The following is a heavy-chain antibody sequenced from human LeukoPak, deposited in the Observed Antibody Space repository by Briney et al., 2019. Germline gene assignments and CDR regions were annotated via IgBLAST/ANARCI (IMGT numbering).Heavy chain of an antibody. CDR3: ARDRGNSDPGDWFDS. CDR2: ISGSGSTV. Sequence: GGSLRLSCAASGFTFSDYYMRWIRQAPGKGLEWVSYISGSGSTVYYAASVRGRFTISRDNAKNSLFLQMNSLRAEDTAVYYCARDRGNSDPGDWFDSWGQGTLVTVSS. J-gene: IGHJ5*01. CDR1: GFTFSDYY. D-gene: IGHD4-23*01. V-gene: IGHV3-11*01.